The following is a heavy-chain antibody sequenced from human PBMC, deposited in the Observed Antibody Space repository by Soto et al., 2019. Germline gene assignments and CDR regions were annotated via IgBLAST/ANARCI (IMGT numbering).Heavy chain of an antibody. Sequence: PSETLSLTCAFSGRSISSGGYSWSWIRQPPGKGLDWIGYIYHSGSTYYNPSLKSRVTISVDRSKNQFSLKLSSVTAAATAVYYCVRVPDYWGQGTLVTVSS. CDR1: GRSISSGGYS. CDR3: VRVPDY. CDR2: IYHSGST. J-gene: IGHJ4*02. V-gene: IGHV4-30-2*01.